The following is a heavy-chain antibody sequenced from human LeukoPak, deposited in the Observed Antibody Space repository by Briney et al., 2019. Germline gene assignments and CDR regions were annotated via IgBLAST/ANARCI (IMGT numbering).Heavy chain of an antibody. D-gene: IGHD2-21*02. J-gene: IGHJ4*02. V-gene: IGHV4-34*01. CDR2: INHSGST. CDR3: ARGGFYCGGDCYVDY. Sequence: SETLSLTCAVYGGSFSPYYWSWIRQPPGKGREWSGEINHSGSTNYNPSLKSRVTISVDTSKNQFSLRLSSVTAADTAVYYCARGGFYCGGDCYVDYWGQGTLVTVSS. CDR1: GGSFSPYY.